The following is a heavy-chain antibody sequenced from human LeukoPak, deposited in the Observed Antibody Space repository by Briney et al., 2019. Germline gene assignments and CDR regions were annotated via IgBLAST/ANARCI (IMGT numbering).Heavy chain of an antibody. J-gene: IGHJ4*02. D-gene: IGHD1-26*01. CDR1: GFTFSSYA. Sequence: GGSLRLSCAASGFTFSSYAMSWVRQAPGKGLEWVSAIIGSGGYSYYADSVKGRFTISRDNSKNTLSLQMDSLRAEDTAVYYCVKLRGIYLDFDSWGRGTLVSVSS. V-gene: IGHV3-23*01. CDR3: VKLRGIYLDFDS. CDR2: IIGSGGYS.